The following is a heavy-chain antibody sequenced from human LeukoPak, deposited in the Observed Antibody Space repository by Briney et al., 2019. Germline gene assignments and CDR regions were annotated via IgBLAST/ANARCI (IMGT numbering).Heavy chain of an antibody. CDR3: ARDGSDSYGHRLFDY. D-gene: IGHD5-18*01. CDR2: IIHIFGTA. CDR1: RGTFSSYA. J-gene: IGHJ4*02. V-gene: IGHV1-69*05. Sequence: GSSAKVSRKASRGTFSSYAISSVRQAPRQGLEWMGGIIHIFGTANYAQKFQGRVTITTDESTSTAYMELSSVRSEDTAVYYCARDGSDSYGHRLFDYWGQGTLVTVSS.